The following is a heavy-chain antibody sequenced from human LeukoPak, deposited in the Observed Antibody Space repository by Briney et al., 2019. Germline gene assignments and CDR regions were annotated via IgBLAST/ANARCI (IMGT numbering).Heavy chain of an antibody. CDR1: GFTFSSYS. V-gene: IGHV3-21*01. J-gene: IGHJ6*03. CDR3: ARERFLEWFYYYMDV. CDR2: ISSSSSYI. D-gene: IGHD3-3*01. Sequence: GGSLRLSCAASGFTFSSYSMNWFRQALGKGLEWVSSISSSSSYIYYADSVKGRFTISRDNAKNSLYLQMNSLRAEDTAVYYCARERFLEWFYYYMDVWGKGTTVTVSS.